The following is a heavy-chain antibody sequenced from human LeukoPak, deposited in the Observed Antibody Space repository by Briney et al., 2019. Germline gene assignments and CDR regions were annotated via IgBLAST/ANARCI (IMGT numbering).Heavy chain of an antibody. V-gene: IGHV3-74*01. D-gene: IGHD1-14*01. CDR2: IDRDGSST. CDR1: GFTFSNNY. Sequence: GGSLRLSCAASGFTFSNNYMHWVRQAPGKGLVWVSRIDRDGSSTTYADSVKGRFTISRDNSKNTLYLQMNSLRAEDTAVYYCASVPRPGGLSSPSDYWGQGTLVTVSS. J-gene: IGHJ4*02. CDR3: ASVPRPGGLSSPSDY.